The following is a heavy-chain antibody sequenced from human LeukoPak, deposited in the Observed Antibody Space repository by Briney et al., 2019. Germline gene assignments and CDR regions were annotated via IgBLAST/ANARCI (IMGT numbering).Heavy chain of an antibody. CDR2: IYYSGST. D-gene: IGHD1-14*01. J-gene: IGHJ6*02. Sequence: SETLSLTCTVSGGSISSYYWSWIRQPPGKELEWIGYIYYSGSTNYNPSLKSRVTISVDTSKNQFSLKLSSVTAADTAVYYCARGTRYYGMDVWGQGTTVTVSS. CDR1: GGSISSYY. V-gene: IGHV4-59*12. CDR3: ARGTRYYGMDV.